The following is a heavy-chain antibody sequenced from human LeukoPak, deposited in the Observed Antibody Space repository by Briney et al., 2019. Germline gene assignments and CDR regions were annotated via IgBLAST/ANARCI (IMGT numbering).Heavy chain of an antibody. D-gene: IGHD6-13*01. Sequence: SETLSLTCTVSGGSINNYYWTWIRQSPGKGLESIGYISYTGGTNYNPSLKSRVTISVDTSRNQFSLKLSSVTAADTAVYYCARTTEAHSWQTRYYSYYMDVWGKGTTVTVSS. V-gene: IGHV4-59*01. CDR3: ARTTEAHSWQTRYYSYYMDV. CDR2: ISYTGGT. CDR1: GGSINNYY. J-gene: IGHJ6*03.